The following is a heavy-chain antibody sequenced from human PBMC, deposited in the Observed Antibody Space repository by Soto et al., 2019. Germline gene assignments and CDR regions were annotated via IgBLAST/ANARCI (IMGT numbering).Heavy chain of an antibody. J-gene: IGHJ4*02. CDR1: GFTFSDYY. CDR3: ARFGIAVASRENAFDY. D-gene: IGHD6-19*01. CDR2: ISSSSSYT. V-gene: IGHV3-11*05. Sequence: QVQLAESGGGLVKPGGSLRLSCAASGFTFSDYYMSWIRQAPGKGLEWVSYISSSSSYTNYADSVKGRFTISRDNAKNSLYLQMNSLRAEDTAVYYCARFGIAVASRENAFDYWGQGTLVTVSS.